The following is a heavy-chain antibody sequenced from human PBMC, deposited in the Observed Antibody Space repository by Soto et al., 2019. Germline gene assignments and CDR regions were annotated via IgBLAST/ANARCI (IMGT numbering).Heavy chain of an antibody. V-gene: IGHV3-21*01. CDR2: IRSSSSYI. CDR1: GFTFSSYS. D-gene: IGHD2-15*01. Sequence: EVQLVESGGGLVKPGGSLRLSCAASGFTFSSYSMNWVRQAPGKGLEWVSSIRSSSSYIYYADSVKGRFTISRDNAKNSLYLQMNSLRAEDTAVYYCAREGGYCSGGSCYYLLDYWGQGTLVTVSS. CDR3: AREGGYCSGGSCYYLLDY. J-gene: IGHJ4*02.